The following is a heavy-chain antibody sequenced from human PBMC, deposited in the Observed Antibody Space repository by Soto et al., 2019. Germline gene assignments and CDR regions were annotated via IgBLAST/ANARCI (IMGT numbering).Heavy chain of an antibody. Sequence: QVQLVQSGAEVKRPGSSVKVSCKSSGGIFSKYAISWVRQVPGQGLEWMGGILPTLRTGNYAQNFQGRLIITADMSTSPAYMEMSGLRSEDTAVYYCARDLSEGLAPRPSYAYWGQGTLVTVSS. J-gene: IGHJ4*02. D-gene: IGHD6-6*01. CDR1: GGIFSKYA. CDR2: ILPTLRTG. V-gene: IGHV1-69*06. CDR3: ARDLSEGLAPRPSYAY.